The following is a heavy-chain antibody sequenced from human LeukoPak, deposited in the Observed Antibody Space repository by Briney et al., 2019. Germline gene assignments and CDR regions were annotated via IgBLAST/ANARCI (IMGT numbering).Heavy chain of an antibody. CDR3: ARGHLGYCSSTSCYTGY. V-gene: IGHV3-64*01. J-gene: IGHJ4*02. CDR2: ISSNGGST. D-gene: IGHD2-2*02. CDR1: GFTFSSYA. Sequence: GGSLRPSCAASGFTFSSYAMHWVRQAPGKGLEYVSAISSNGGSTYYANSVKGRFTISRDNSKNTPYLQMGSLRAEDMAVYYCARGHLGYCSSTSCYTGYWGQGTLVTVSS.